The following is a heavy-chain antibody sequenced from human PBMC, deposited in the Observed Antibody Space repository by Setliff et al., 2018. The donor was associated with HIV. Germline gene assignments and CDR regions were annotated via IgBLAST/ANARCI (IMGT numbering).Heavy chain of an antibody. CDR1: GYSISSGYY. CDR3: ARQGNLGYCSGGSCPMYY. J-gene: IGHJ4*02. D-gene: IGHD2-15*01. Sequence: PSETLSLTCAVSGYSISSGYYWGWIRQPPGKGLEWIGSINHSGSTYYNPSLKSRVTISVDTSKNQFSLKLSSVTAADTAVYYCARQGNLGYCSGGSCPMYYWGQGTLVT. V-gene: IGHV4-38-2*01. CDR2: INHSGST.